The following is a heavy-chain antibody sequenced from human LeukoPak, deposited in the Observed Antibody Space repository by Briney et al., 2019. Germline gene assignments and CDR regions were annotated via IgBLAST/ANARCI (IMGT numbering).Heavy chain of an antibody. D-gene: IGHD4-11*01. CDR3: ARLYINYGFGSGYFDL. Sequence: GESLKISCKGSGYSFTSYWIGWVRQLPGKGLEWMGIIYTGDSDTRYRPSFQGQVTISADKSISTAYLQWSSLKASDTAMYYCARLYINYGFGSGYFDLWGRGTLVTVSS. V-gene: IGHV5-51*01. J-gene: IGHJ2*01. CDR1: GYSFTSYW. CDR2: IYTGDSDT.